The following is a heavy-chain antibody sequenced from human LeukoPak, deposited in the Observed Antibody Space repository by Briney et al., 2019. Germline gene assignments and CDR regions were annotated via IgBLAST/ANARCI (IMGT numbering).Heavy chain of an antibody. CDR1: GYSFTSYW. CDR2: IYPGDSDT. Sequence: GESLKISCKGSGYSFTSYWIGWVRQMPGKGLEWMGIIYPGDSDTRYSPSFQGQVTISADKSISTAYLQWSSLKASDTAMYYCAGQDSSSWTSNWFDPWGQGTLVTVSS. J-gene: IGHJ5*02. V-gene: IGHV5-51*01. CDR3: AGQDSSSWTSNWFDP. D-gene: IGHD6-13*01.